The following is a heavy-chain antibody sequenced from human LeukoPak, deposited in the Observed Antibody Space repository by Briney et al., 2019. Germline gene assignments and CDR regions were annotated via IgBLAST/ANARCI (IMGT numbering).Heavy chain of an antibody. Sequence: SETLSLTCAVYGGSFSGYYWSWLRQPPGKGLEWLGEINHSGSTNYNPSLKSRVTISVDTSKNQFSLMLSSVTGADTAVYYCARGPPRWGYCSSTSCYTVDYGGQGTWSPSPQ. CDR1: GGSFSGYY. J-gene: IGHJ4*02. CDR3: ARGPPRWGYCSSTSCYTVDY. D-gene: IGHD2-2*02. V-gene: IGHV4-34*01. CDR2: INHSGST.